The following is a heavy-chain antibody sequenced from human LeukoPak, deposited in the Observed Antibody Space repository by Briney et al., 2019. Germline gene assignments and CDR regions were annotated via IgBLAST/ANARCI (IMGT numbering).Heavy chain of an antibody. D-gene: IGHD3-10*01. CDR3: ARVPSMVRGVIIAYYFDY. V-gene: IGHV4-34*01. CDR1: GGSFSGYY. Sequence: SETLSLTCAVYGGSFSGYYWSWIRQPPGKGLEWIGEINRSGSTNYNPSLKSRVTISVDTSKNQFSLKLSSVTAADTAVYYCARVPSMVRGVIIAYYFDYWGQGTLVTVSS. CDR2: INRSGST. J-gene: IGHJ4*02.